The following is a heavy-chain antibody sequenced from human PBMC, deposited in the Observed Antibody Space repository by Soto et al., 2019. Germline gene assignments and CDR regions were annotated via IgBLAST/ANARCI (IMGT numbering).Heavy chain of an antibody. Sequence: SGPTLVNPTQTLTLTCTFSGFSLSTSGVGVGWIRQPPGKALEWLALIYWDDDKRYSPSLKSRLTITKDTSKNQVVLTMTNMDPVDTATYYCAHSLRGYSYDSSGSNWFDPWGQGTLVTVSS. J-gene: IGHJ5*02. V-gene: IGHV2-5*02. CDR2: IYWDDDK. D-gene: IGHD3-22*01. CDR3: AHSLRGYSYDSSGSNWFDP. CDR1: GFSLSTSGVG.